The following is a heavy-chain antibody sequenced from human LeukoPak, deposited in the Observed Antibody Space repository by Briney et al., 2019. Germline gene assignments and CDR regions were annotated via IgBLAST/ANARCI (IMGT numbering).Heavy chain of an antibody. J-gene: IGHJ1*01. D-gene: IGHD3-22*01. CDR1: GGSISSGSYY. CDR2: IYTSGST. CDR3: ARTDYYDSSGYYSLEYFQH. V-gene: IGHV4-61*02. Sequence: SETLSLTCTVSGGSISSGSYYWSWIRQPAGKGLEWIGRIYTSGSTNYNPYLKSRVTISVDTSRNQFSLKLSSVTAADTAVYYCARTDYYDSSGYYSLEYFQHWGQGTLVTVSS.